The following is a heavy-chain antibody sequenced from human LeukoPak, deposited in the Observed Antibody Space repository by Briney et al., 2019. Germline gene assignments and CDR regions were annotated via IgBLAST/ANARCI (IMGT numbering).Heavy chain of an antibody. CDR3: EREPYCSSTSCYLPIDY. CDR2: ISSSSSTI. CDR1: GFTFSSYS. V-gene: IGHV3-48*01. Sequence: PGGYLRLSCAASGFTFSSYSMNWVRQAPGKGLEWVSYISSSSSTIYYADSVKGRFTISRDNAKNSLYLQMNSLRAEDTAVYYCEREPYCSSTSCYLPIDYWGQGTLVTVSS. J-gene: IGHJ4*02. D-gene: IGHD2-2*01.